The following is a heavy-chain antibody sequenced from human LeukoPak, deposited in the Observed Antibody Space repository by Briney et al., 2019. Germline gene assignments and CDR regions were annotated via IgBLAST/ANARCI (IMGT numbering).Heavy chain of an antibody. J-gene: IGHJ4*02. CDR3: VPDARIVVATGGAY. CDR1: VYTLTQSS. V-gene: IGHV1-24*01. CDR2: FDPENGET. Sequence: GASLKGSSKVSVYTLTQSSMHSGRQAPVKGLECIGGFDPENGETIYAQKFQSRVTMTQDTSTDTAYMERSSLRSEDTALYYCVPDARIVVATGGAYWGQGALVTVSS. D-gene: IGHD2-2*01.